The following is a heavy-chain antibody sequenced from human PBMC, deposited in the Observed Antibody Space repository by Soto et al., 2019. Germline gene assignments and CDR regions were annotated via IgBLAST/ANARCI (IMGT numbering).Heavy chain of an antibody. CDR1: GFSLSTSGMC. CDR2: IDWDDDK. J-gene: IGHJ4*02. CDR3: ARRSPNFDY. Sequence: SGPTLVNPTQTLTLTCTFSGFSLSTSGMCVSWIRQPPGKALEWLARIDWDDDKYYSTSLKTRLTISKDTSKNQVVLTMTNMDPVDRATLSGARRSPNFDYWGQGTLVTVSS. V-gene: IGHV2-70*11.